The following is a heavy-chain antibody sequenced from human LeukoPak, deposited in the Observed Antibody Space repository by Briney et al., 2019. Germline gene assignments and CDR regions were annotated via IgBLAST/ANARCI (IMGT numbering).Heavy chain of an antibody. CDR2: IYYSGST. Sequence: SETLSLTCTVSGGSISSSSYYWGWIRQPPGKGLEWIGSIYYSGSTYHNPSLKSRVTISVDTSKNQFSLKLSSVTAADTAVYYCASIRGVNLDYWGQGTLVTVSS. CDR3: ASIRGVNLDY. D-gene: IGHD3-10*01. CDR1: GGSISSSSYY. J-gene: IGHJ4*02. V-gene: IGHV4-39*01.